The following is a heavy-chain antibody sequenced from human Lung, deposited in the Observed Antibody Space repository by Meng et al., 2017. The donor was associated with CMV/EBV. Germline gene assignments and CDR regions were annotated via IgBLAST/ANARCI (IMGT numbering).Heavy chain of an antibody. CDR2: ILHRGSS. Sequence: GPLRESGPALVKPSETLSLTCAVSGDSITNHNWWAWVRQPPGKGLEWIGEILHRGSSAYNPSLKSRVSMSIDKSKNQFSLKLTSVTAADTAVYHCLRRSGGSVWGQGTLVTVSS. CDR1: GDSITNHNW. CDR3: LRRSGGSV. D-gene: IGHD3-10*01. V-gene: IGHV4-4*02. J-gene: IGHJ1*01.